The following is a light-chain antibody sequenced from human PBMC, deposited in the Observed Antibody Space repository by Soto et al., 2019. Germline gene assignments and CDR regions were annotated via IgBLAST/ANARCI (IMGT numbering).Light chain of an antibody. CDR3: QQSYITPLT. Sequence: IQLTQSPSSLSASVGDRVTITCRASQDIAIYLAWYQQKPGEAPKLLIYAASTLHSGVPSRFSGSGSGTEFTLTITSLHPEDFATYYCQQSYITPLTFGGGTKVDIK. CDR2: AAS. V-gene: IGKV1-39*01. J-gene: IGKJ4*01. CDR1: QDIAIY.